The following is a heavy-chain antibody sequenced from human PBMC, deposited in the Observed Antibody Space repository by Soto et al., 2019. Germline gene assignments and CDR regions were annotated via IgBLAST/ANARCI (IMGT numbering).Heavy chain of an antibody. Sequence: ASVKVSCKASGYTFTSYGISWVRQAPGQGLEWMGWISAYNGNTNYAQKLQGRVTMTTDTSTSTAYMELRSLRSDDTAVYYCARAAYYDFWSGPTYYYYYGMDVWGQGTTVTVSS. CDR2: ISAYNGNT. D-gene: IGHD3-3*01. CDR1: GYTFTSYG. J-gene: IGHJ6*02. CDR3: ARAAYYDFWSGPTYYYYYGMDV. V-gene: IGHV1-18*01.